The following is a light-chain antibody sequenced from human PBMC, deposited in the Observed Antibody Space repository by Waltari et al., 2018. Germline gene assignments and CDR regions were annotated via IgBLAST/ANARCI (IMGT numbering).Light chain of an antibody. V-gene: IGLV2-14*03. J-gene: IGLJ1*01. CDR3: NSYTSSNTRV. Sequence: QSALTQPASVSGSPGKSITISCTGSSSDVGGYDFVYWYQQHPGKVPKLIIYDVSHRPSGVSTRFSGSKSGNTASLTISGLQSEDEADYYCNSYTSSNTRVFGTGTRVTVL. CDR2: DVS. CDR1: SSDVGGYDF.